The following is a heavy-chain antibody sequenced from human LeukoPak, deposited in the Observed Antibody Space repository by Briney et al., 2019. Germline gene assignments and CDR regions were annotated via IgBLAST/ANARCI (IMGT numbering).Heavy chain of an antibody. D-gene: IGHD3-9*01. CDR3: ARERLVRGLDI. Sequence: SQTLSLTCTVSGGSISSGDYYWSWIRQPPGEGLEWIGYIYYSGSTYYNPSLKSRVTISVDTSKNQFSLKLSSVTAADTAVYYCARERLVRGLDIWGQGTMVTVCS. V-gene: IGHV4-30-4*08. CDR1: GGSISSGDYY. CDR2: IYYSGST. J-gene: IGHJ3*02.